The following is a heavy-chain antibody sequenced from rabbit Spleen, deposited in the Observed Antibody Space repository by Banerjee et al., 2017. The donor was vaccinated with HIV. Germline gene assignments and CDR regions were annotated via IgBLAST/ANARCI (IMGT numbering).Heavy chain of an antibody. J-gene: IGHJ4*01. Sequence: QEQLEESGGDLVKPEGSLTLTCKASGLDFSRSYWICWVRQAPGKGLEWIGCIYTGSTGTTDYASWAKGRFTISKTSSTTVTLQMTSLTAADTATYFCARDFDFWGPGTLVTVS. CDR2: IYTGSTGTT. CDR3: ARDFDF. V-gene: IGHV1S45*01. CDR1: GLDFSRSYW.